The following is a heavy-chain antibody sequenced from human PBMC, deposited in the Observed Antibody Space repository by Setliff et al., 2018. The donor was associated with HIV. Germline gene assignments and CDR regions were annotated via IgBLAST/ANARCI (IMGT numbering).Heavy chain of an antibody. J-gene: IGHJ6*03. Sequence: SETLSLTCAVYGGSFSGYYWSWIRQPPGEGLEWIGEINHSGSTNYNPSLKSRVTISVDTSKNQFSLKLSSVTAADTAVYYCARRGSGFFHYYYYMDVWGKGTTVTVSS. CDR1: GGSFSGYY. V-gene: IGHV4-34*01. D-gene: IGHD3-10*01. CDR3: ARRGSGFFHYYYYMDV. CDR2: INHSGST.